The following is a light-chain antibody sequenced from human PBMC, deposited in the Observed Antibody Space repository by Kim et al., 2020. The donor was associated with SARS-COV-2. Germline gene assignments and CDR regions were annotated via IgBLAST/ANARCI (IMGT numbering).Light chain of an antibody. CDR2: QNK. CDR1: KLRDKD. Sequence: TGRTADTECSRDKLRDKDFSWDKRNPSHSPMVFIYQNKLRPTGILERYSGSNSGDTATLTISGTQAMDEADYYCQAWDSSTHNYVFGAGTKVTVL. CDR3: QAWDSSTHNYV. V-gene: IGLV3-1*01. J-gene: IGLJ1*01.